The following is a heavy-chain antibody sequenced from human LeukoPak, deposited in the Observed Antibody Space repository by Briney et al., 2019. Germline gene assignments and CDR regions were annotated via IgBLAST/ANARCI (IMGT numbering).Heavy chain of an antibody. CDR1: GFTFSSYS. J-gene: IGHJ4*02. CDR3: ATSPDYSNRWFHFDY. D-gene: IGHD6-13*01. V-gene: IGHV3-21*01. Sequence: GGSLRLSCAASGFTFSSYSMNWVRQAPGKGLEWVSSISSSSSYRYYADSVKGRFTISRDNAKNSLYLQMNSLRAEDTAVYYCATSPDYSNRWFHFDYWGQGTLVTVSS. CDR2: ISSSSSYR.